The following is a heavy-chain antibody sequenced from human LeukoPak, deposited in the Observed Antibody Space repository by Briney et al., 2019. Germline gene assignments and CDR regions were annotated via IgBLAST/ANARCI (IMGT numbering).Heavy chain of an antibody. CDR3: ATHQDGYGDYFDF. D-gene: IGHD5-18*01. Sequence: SETLSPTCTVAGGSIINYYWRWIRQPPGKGREWIGYIHYIGRTNYDPSLESRATISVDTPKHHFSLIVSSVHASDTATHYCATHQDGYGDYFDFWGQGILVTVSS. CDR2: IHYIGRT. J-gene: IGHJ4*02. CDR1: GGSIINYY. V-gene: IGHV4-59*08.